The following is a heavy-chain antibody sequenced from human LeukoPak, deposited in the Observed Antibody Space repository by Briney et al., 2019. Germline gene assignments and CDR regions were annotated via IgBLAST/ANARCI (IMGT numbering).Heavy chain of an antibody. J-gene: IGHJ4*02. CDR2: ISGSGGST. V-gene: IGHV3-23*01. D-gene: IGHD5-12*01. CDR3: AKQIVDTIGPRLGGLDY. Sequence: GGSLRLSCAACGFTFSSYAMSWVRQAPGKGLEWVSAISGSGGSTYYADSVKGRFTISRDNSKTTLYLQMNSLRDEDTAVYYCAKQIVDTIGPRLGGLDYWGQGPLVTVSS. CDR1: GFTFSSYA.